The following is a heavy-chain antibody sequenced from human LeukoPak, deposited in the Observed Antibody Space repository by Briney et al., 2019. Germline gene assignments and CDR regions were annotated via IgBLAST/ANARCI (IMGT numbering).Heavy chain of an antibody. CDR2: ISNSGTT. J-gene: IGHJ4*02. CDR3: ARWDDSAWGFGN. D-gene: IGHD6-19*01. Sequence: SETLSLTCIVSGGSISSYSWNWIRQSPGKGQEWVGYISNSGTTSYNPSLKSRVTISVDTSKNQLSLKLTSVTAADTAVYYCARWDDSAWGFGNWGPGTLVTVSS. CDR1: GGSISSYS. V-gene: IGHV4-59*08.